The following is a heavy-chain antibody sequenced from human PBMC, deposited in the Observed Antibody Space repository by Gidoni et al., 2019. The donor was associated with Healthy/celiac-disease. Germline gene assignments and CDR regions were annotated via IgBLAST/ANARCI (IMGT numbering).Heavy chain of an antibody. CDR1: GGTFSSYT. D-gene: IGHD5-12*01. V-gene: IGHV1-69*08. CDR2: IIPILGIA. Sequence: QVQLVQSGAEVKKPGSSVTVSCKASGGTFSSYTISWVRQAPGQGLEWMGRIIPILGIANYAQKFQGRVTITADKSTSTAYMELSSLRSEDTAVYYCARDGYSGYVSYYWGQGTLITVSS. CDR3: ARDGYSGYVSYY. J-gene: IGHJ4*02.